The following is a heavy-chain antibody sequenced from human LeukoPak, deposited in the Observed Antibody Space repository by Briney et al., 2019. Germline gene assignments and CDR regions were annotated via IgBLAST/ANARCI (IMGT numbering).Heavy chain of an antibody. J-gene: IGHJ1*01. CDR2: IPDDGSET. Sequence: GGSLRLSCAASGFTFSTYWMSWVRQAPGKGLEWVANIPDDGSETNYVDSVKGRFIISRDNAKNLLSLQMSSLREEDTALYYCARGWAAIPDWGQGTLVTVSS. CDR1: GFTFSTYW. CDR3: ARGWAAIPD. V-gene: IGHV3-7*01. D-gene: IGHD2-15*01.